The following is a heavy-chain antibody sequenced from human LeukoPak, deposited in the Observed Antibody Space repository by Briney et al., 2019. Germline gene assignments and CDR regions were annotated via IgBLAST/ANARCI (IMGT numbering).Heavy chain of an antibody. Sequence: SETLSLTCTVSGGSISNYYWSWIRQPAGKGLEWIGRIYTSGSTNYNPSLKSRVTVSVDTSKNQSSLKLSSVTAADTAVYYCARDGLVGLFVYWGQGTLVTVSS. CDR2: IYTSGST. D-gene: IGHD1-26*01. CDR3: ARDGLVGLFVY. J-gene: IGHJ4*02. CDR1: GGSISNYY. V-gene: IGHV4-4*07.